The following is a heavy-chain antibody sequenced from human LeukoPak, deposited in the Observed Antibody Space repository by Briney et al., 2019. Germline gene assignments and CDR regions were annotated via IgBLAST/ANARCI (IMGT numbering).Heavy chain of an antibody. CDR3: ARLGSDGGIGFTHPRYFDL. Sequence: ASVKVSCKASGYTFTSYGISWVRQAPGQGLEWMGWISAYNGNTNYAQKLQGRVTMTTDTSTSTAYMELRSLRSDDTAVYYCARLGSDGGIGFTHPRYFDLWGRGTLVTVSS. V-gene: IGHV1-18*01. J-gene: IGHJ2*01. CDR2: ISAYNGNT. CDR1: GYTFTSYG. D-gene: IGHD5-18*01.